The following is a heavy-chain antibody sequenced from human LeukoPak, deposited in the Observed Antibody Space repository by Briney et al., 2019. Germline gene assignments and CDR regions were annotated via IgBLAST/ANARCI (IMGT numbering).Heavy chain of an antibody. Sequence: PSETLSLTCTVSGGSISSSSYSWGWIRQPPGKGLEWIGSIYYSGSTYYNPSLKSRVTISVDTSKNQFSLRLSSVTAADTAVYYCARVGGSYFGNYFDYWGQGTLVTVSS. CDR1: GGSISSSSYS. D-gene: IGHD1-26*01. CDR2: IYYSGST. J-gene: IGHJ4*02. V-gene: IGHV4-39*01. CDR3: ARVGGSYFGNYFDY.